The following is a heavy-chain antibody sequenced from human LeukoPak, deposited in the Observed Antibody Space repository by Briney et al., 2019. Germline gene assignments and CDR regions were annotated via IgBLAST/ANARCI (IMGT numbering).Heavy chain of an antibody. CDR3: ARATLRYYFDY. CDR2: IYHSGST. Sequence: SGTVSLTCGVSGGSISSSNWWSWVRQPPGKGLEWIGEIYHSGSTNYKSSLKSRVTISVDKSKNQFSLKLSSVTAADTAVYYCARATLRYYFDYWGQGTLVTVSS. V-gene: IGHV4-4*02. J-gene: IGHJ4*02. CDR1: GGSISSSNW.